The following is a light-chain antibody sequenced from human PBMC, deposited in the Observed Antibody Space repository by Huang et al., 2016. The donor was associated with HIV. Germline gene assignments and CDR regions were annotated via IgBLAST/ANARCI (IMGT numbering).Light chain of an antibody. V-gene: IGKV1-5*01. CDR3: QQYDAYPYT. J-gene: IGKJ2*01. CDR2: DAS. Sequence: DIQMTQSPSNLSASVGDSVTITCRASQGVGPRLAWYQQKPGKVPKLLMYDASTLQRGVPSTFSGSRSVTEYSLTISSLKPDDFATYYCQQYDAYPYTFGQGTMLEI. CDR1: QGVGPR.